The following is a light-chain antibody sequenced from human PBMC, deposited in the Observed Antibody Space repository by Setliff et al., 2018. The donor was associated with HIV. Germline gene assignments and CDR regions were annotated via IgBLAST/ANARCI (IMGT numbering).Light chain of an antibody. J-gene: IGLJ1*01. V-gene: IGLV2-14*03. CDR1: SSDVGGYNY. CDR2: DIN. Sequence: QSALTQPASVSGSPGQSITISCTGTSSDVGGYNYASWYQQHPGKVPKLIIYDINNRPSGVSSCFSGSKSGNTASLTISGLQAEDEADYYCSSYSSSSTLDVFGAGTKGTVL. CDR3: SSYSSSSTLDV.